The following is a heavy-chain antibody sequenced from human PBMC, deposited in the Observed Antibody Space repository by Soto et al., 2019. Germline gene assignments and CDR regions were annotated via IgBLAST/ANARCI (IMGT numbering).Heavy chain of an antibody. CDR1: GFTFSSYS. Sequence: GGSLRLSCAASGFTFSSYSMNWVRQAPGKGLEWVSFISSSSSYIYYADSVKGRFTISRDNAKNSLYLQMNSLRAEDTAVYYCARDNYYDSSGYLSGYYYYGMDVWGQGTTVTVSS. CDR3: ARDNYYDSSGYLSGYYYYGMDV. D-gene: IGHD3-22*01. J-gene: IGHJ6*02. CDR2: ISSSSSYI. V-gene: IGHV3-21*01.